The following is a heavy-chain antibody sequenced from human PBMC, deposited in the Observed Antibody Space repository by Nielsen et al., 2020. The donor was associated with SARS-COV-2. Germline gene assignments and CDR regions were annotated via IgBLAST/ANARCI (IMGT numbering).Heavy chain of an antibody. CDR2: ISSNGGST. Sequence: VRQAPGKGLEYVSAISSNGGSTYYADSVKGRFTISRDNSKNTLYLQMNSLRAEDTAVYYCARAVLWFGHYGMDVWGQGTTVTVSS. D-gene: IGHD3-10*01. V-gene: IGHV3-64*04. J-gene: IGHJ6*02. CDR3: ARAVLWFGHYGMDV.